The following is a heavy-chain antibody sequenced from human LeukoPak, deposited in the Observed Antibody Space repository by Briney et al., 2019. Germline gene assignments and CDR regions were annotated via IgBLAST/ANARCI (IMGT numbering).Heavy chain of an antibody. CDR3: ARDPRTHYYGSGSSHY. Sequence: GGSLRLSCAASGFTFSSYSMNWVRQAPGKGLEWVSTISSSSSYVYYADSVKGRFTISRDNAKNSLYLQMNSLRAEDTAVYYCARDPRTHYYGSGSSHYWGQGTLVTVSS. D-gene: IGHD3-10*01. J-gene: IGHJ4*02. CDR1: GFTFSSYS. CDR2: ISSSSSYV. V-gene: IGHV3-21*01.